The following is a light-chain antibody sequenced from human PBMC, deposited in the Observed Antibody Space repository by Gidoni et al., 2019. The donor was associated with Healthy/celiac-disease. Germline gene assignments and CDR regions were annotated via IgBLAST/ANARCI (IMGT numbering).Light chain of an antibody. CDR3: MQALQTGGFT. Sequence: IVMTQSPLSLPVTPGEPASISCRSSQSLLHSNGYNYLDWYLQKPGQSPQLLIYLGSNRASGVPDRFSGSGSGTDFTLKISRVEAEDVGVYYCMQALQTGGFTFGPGTKVDIK. CDR1: QSLLHSNGYNY. J-gene: IGKJ3*01. CDR2: LGS. V-gene: IGKV2-28*01.